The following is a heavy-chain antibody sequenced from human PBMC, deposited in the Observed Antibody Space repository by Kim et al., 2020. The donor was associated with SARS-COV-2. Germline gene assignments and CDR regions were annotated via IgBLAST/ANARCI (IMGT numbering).Heavy chain of an antibody. J-gene: IGHJ3*02. V-gene: IGHV4-59*01. CDR3: ASYPRYGSSWYGPAFDI. Sequence: LTSRVTISVDTSKNQFSRKLSSVTAADTAVYYCASYPRYGSSWYGPAFDIWGQGTMVTVSS. D-gene: IGHD6-13*01.